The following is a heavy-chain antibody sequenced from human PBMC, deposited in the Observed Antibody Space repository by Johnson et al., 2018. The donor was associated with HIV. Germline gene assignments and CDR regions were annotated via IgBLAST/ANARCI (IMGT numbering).Heavy chain of an antibody. CDR3: AKAIAARPSGAFDI. Sequence: VQLVESGGGLVQPGTSLRLYCTSSGFTMDNYAVHWVRQPPGQGLEWVSGISWNSGSIGYADSVKGRFTISRDNAKNSLYLQMNSLRAEDTALYYCAKAIAARPSGAFDIWGQGTMVTVSS. CDR1: GFTMDNYA. CDR2: ISWNSGSI. J-gene: IGHJ3*02. V-gene: IGHV3-9*01. D-gene: IGHD6-6*01.